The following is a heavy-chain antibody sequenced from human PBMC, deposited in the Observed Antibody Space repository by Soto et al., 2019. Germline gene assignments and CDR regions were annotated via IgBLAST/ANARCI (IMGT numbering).Heavy chain of an antibody. CDR2: IHYSGST. Sequence: PSETLSLTCTVSGDSIRSTSYYWGWIRQPPGRGLEWIGHIHYSGSTNYNPSLKSRVTISVDTSKNQVSLKLSSVTAADTAMYFCARQVSSAWPPYYYDMDVWGQGTTVTVSS. CDR3: ARQVSSAWPPYYYDMDV. D-gene: IGHD6-25*01. CDR1: GDSIRSTSYY. V-gene: IGHV4-61*05. J-gene: IGHJ6*02.